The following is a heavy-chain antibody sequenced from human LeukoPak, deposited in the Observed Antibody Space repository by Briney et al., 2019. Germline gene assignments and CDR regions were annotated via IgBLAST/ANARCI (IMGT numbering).Heavy chain of an antibody. CDR2: ITRKADGGAT. CDR1: GFAFSDAW. Sequence: GGSLRLSCTASGFAFSDAWLTWVRQAPGKGLEWVGRITRKADGGATDFAAPVKGRFTIARDDSKNTLYLQMSSLKTDDTAVYYRTADSRPGERALHHRAAFNIWGQGTMVTVSS. CDR3: TADSRPGERALHHRAAFNI. J-gene: IGHJ3*02. D-gene: IGHD6-6*01. V-gene: IGHV3-15*01.